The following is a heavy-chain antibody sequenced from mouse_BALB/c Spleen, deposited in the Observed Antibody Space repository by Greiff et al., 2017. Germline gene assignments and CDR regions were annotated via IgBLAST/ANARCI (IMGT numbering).Heavy chain of an antibody. V-gene: IGHV1S135*01. Sequence: QLQESGPELVKPGASMKISCTASGYSFTGYTMNWVQQSHGKNLEWIGLINPYNGGTSYNQKFKGKATLTVDKSSSTAYMQLLSLTSEDSAVYYCARSHSIAYYYAMDYWGQGTSVTVSS. D-gene: IGHD2-3*01. CDR1: GYSFTGYT. CDR3: ARSHSIAYYYAMDY. CDR2: INPYNGGT. J-gene: IGHJ4*01.